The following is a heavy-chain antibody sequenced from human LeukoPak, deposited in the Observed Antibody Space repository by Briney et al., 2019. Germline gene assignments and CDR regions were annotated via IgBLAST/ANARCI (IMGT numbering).Heavy chain of an antibody. Sequence: GGSLRLSCAASGITFSTSGVHWVRQAPGKGLEWVAFIWSDGSNKYHADSVKGRFTISRDNSKDTLYLQMNSLRAEDTAVYYCARDKGTTCIDNWGQGALVTVSS. J-gene: IGHJ4*02. V-gene: IGHV3-33*01. CDR2: IWSDGSNK. CDR3: ARDKGTTCIDN. CDR1: GITFSTSG. D-gene: IGHD4-17*01.